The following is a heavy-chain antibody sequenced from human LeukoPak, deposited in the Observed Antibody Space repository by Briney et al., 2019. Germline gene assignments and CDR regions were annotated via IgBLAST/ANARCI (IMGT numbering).Heavy chain of an antibody. J-gene: IGHJ3*02. D-gene: IGHD3-9*01. V-gene: IGHV3-48*02. CDR2: ISSSSSTI. Sequence: GGSLRLSCAVSGFTFRSYNMNWVRQAPGKGLEWVSYISSSSSTIYYADSVKGRFTISRDNAKNSLYLQMNSLIDEDTAVYYCARWAIFDAFDIWGQGTMVTVSS. CDR3: ARWAIFDAFDI. CDR1: GFTFRSYN.